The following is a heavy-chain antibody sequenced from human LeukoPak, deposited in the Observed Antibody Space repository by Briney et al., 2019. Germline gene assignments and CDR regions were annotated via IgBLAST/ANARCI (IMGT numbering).Heavy chain of an antibody. CDR1: GCTFSSYG. Sequence: GGSLRLSCAASGCTFSSYGMHWVRQAPGKGLEWVAVISYDGSNKYYADSVKGRCTISRDNTKNTLYLQMNSLRAEDTAVYYCAKSGQPGIAKANWFDPWGQGTLVTVSS. J-gene: IGHJ5*02. CDR3: AKSGQPGIAKANWFDP. D-gene: IGHD6-13*01. CDR2: ISYDGSNK. V-gene: IGHV3-30*18.